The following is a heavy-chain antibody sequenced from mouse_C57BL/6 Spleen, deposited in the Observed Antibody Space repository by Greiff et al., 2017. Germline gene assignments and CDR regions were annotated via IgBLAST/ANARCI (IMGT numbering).Heavy chain of an antibody. CDR1: GFSLTSYA. V-gene: IGHV2-9-1*01. J-gene: IGHJ4*01. D-gene: IGHD1-1*01. CDR2: IWTGGGT. Sequence: VQLVESGPGLVAPSQSLSITCTVSGFSLTSYAISWVRQPPGKGLEWLGVIWTGGGTNYNSALKSRLSISKDNSKSQVFLKMNSLQTDDTARYYCARNSAGSSYDYAMDYWGQGTSVTVSS. CDR3: ARNSAGSSYDYAMDY.